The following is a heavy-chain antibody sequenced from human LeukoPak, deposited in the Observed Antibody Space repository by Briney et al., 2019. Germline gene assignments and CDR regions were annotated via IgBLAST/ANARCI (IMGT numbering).Heavy chain of an antibody. J-gene: IGHJ4*02. Sequence: SGGSLRLSCAVSGFIFSDYGFHCVRQAPGKGLEWVAVTRFDGSIKQYAVSVKGRFTISRDDSKNTLYLQMNSLKSEDTAVYYCARWGGTRQYYFDYWGRGTLVTVSS. CDR1: GFIFSDYG. D-gene: IGHD1-1*01. CDR2: TRFDGSIK. V-gene: IGHV3-33*01. CDR3: ARWGGTRQYYFDY.